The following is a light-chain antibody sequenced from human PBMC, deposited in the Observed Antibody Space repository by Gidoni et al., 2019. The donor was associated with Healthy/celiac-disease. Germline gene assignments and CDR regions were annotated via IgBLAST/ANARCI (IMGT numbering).Light chain of an antibody. Sequence: EIVMTLSPATLSVSPGERATLSCRASQSVSSNLAWYHQKPGQAPRLLIYGASTRATGIPARFSGSGSGTEFTLTISSLQSEDFAVYYCQKYSNWPPYTFGQGTKLEIK. V-gene: IGKV3-15*01. CDR3: QKYSNWPPYT. CDR2: GAS. CDR1: QSVSSN. J-gene: IGKJ2*01.